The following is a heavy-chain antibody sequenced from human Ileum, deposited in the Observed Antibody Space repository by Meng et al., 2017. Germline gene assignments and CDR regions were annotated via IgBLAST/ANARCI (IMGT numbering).Heavy chain of an antibody. Sequence: SETLSPTCAISGDSFANNTSTWYWVRQSPSRGLEWMGRTYNRSRWLNDDATSVEGRITINPNASKNQICLQLTSVTPDDTAVYYWATEAHLAGFDCWGQGTLVTVSS. CDR1: GDSFANNTST. CDR2: TYNRSRWLN. J-gene: IGHJ4*01. V-gene: IGHV6-1*01. CDR3: ATEAHLAGFDC.